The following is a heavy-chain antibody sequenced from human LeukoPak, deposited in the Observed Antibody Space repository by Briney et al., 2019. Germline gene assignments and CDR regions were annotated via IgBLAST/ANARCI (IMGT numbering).Heavy chain of an antibody. CDR2: IYYSGST. D-gene: IGHD1-26*01. CDR3: ATSPPGGSYLDY. CDR1: GGSISRYY. J-gene: IGHJ4*02. V-gene: IGHV4-59*01. Sequence: QTSETPSLTCTGPGGSISRYYWGWIRQPPRKGLEWIGYIYYSGSTNYNPSLKSRVTISVDTSKNQFSLKLSSVTAADTAVYYCATSPPGGSYLDYWGQGTLVTVSS.